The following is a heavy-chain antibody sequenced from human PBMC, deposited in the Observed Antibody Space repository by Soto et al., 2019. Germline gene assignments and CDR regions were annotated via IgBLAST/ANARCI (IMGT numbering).Heavy chain of an antibody. Sequence: GSLRLSCAASGFTFSDYYMSWIRQAPGKGLEWVSYISSSGSIIYYADSVKGRFTISRDNAKNSLYLQLNSLRAEDTAVYYCARDLGYYASDGYFDYWGQGTVVTVSS. CDR2: ISSSGSII. D-gene: IGHD3-22*01. CDR1: GFTFSDYY. J-gene: IGHJ4*02. CDR3: ARDLGYYASDGYFDY. V-gene: IGHV3-11*01.